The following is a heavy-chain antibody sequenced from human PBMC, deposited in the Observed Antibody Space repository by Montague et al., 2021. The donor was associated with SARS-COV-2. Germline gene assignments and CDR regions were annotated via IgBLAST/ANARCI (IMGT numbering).Heavy chain of an antibody. CDR3: ARGGGYSYGALDY. D-gene: IGHD5-18*01. Sequence: SETLSLTCVVYGGSFSGYYWSWIRQPPGKGLEWIGETNHSGSTNYNPSLKSRVTISVDTSKKQFSLRLNSVTAADTAVYYCARGGGYSYGALDYWGQGTLVTVSS. CDR1: GGSFSGYY. CDR2: TNHSGST. J-gene: IGHJ4*02. V-gene: IGHV4-34*01.